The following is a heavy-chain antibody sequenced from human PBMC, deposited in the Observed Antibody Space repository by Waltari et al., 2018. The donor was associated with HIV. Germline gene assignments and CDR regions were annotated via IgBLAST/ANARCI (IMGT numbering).Heavy chain of an antibody. J-gene: IGHJ4*02. V-gene: IGHV3-23*01. CDR1: GFTFSSYA. CDR2: ISGSGGST. CDR3: ANIVVVTAIPYY. D-gene: IGHD2-21*02. Sequence: EVQLLESGGGLVQPGGSLRLSCAASGFTFSSYALSWVRQAPGKGLEWVSAISGSGGSTYYADSVKGRFTISRDNSKNTLYLQMNSLRAEDTAVYYCANIVVVTAIPYYWGQGTLVTVSS.